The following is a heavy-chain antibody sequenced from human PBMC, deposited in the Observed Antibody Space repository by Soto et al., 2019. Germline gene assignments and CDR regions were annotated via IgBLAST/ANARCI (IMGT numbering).Heavy chain of an antibody. CDR1: GFTFSTHA. CDR2: VSFDGSNK. V-gene: IGHV3-30-3*01. D-gene: IGHD6-13*01. J-gene: IGHJ5*02. CDR3: ARDQTGITTAGGGRIDR. Sequence: QVQLVESGGGVVQPERSLRLSCAASGFTFSTHAMHWVRQAPGKGLECVAIVSFDGSNKYYADSVKGRFTISRDNSKNTLYLQMSGLTPEDTACYDCARDQTGITTAGGGRIDRWGQGTLVTVSS.